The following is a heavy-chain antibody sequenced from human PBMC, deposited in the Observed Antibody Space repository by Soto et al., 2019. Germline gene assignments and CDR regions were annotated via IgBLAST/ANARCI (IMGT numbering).Heavy chain of an antibody. CDR2: INGGNGNT. CDR3: ARGKGMEENYYYHGMDV. D-gene: IGHD1-1*01. Sequence: QVQVVQSGAEVKKPGASVKISCKASGYSFTTYAMHWVRQAPGQRLEWMAWINGGNGNTKYSQKFQDRVTITRDTYANIAYMELSSLRSEDSAVYYCARGKGMEENYYYHGMDVWGQGTTVSVSS. CDR1: GYSFTTYA. V-gene: IGHV1-3*01. J-gene: IGHJ6*02.